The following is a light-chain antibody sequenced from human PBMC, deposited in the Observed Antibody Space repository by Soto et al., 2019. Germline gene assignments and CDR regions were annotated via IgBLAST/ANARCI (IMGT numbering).Light chain of an antibody. Sequence: QAVVTQSPSASASLGASVKLTCTLSSGYSINAIAWHQQQPQKGPRFLMKINYDGTHSKGDGFFDRFSGSSTGAARHLSIFGVQYEDEYYYYCQSLGTGIQVFGGGTKLTVL. V-gene: IGLV4-69*01. J-gene: IGLJ3*02. CDR1: SGYSINA. CDR2: INYDGTH. CDR3: QSLGTGIQV.